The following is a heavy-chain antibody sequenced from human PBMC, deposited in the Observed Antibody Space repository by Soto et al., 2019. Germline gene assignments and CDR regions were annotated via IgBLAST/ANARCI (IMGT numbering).Heavy chain of an antibody. V-gene: IGHV5-51*01. CDR3: ARMEATGITGTGWFDP. Sequence: GESLKISCKGSGYSFTSYWIGWVRQMPGKGLEWMGIIYPGDSDTRYSPSFQGQVTISADKSISTAYLQWSSLKASDTAMYYCARMEATGITGTGWFDPWGPGTLVTVSS. J-gene: IGHJ5*02. CDR1: GYSFTSYW. CDR2: IYPGDSDT. D-gene: IGHD1-20*01.